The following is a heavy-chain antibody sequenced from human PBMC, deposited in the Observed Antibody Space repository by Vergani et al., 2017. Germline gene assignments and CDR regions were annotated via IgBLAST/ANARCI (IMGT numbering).Heavy chain of an antibody. V-gene: IGHV3-33*01. J-gene: IGHJ4*02. CDR2: IWYDGSNK. D-gene: IGHD1-26*01. CDR1: GFTFSSYG. Sequence: QVQLVESGGGVVQPGRSLRVSCAASGFTFSSYGMHWVRQAPGKGLEWVAVIWYDGSNKYYADSVKGRFTISRDNSKNTLYLQMNSLRAEDTAVYYCARDFQWGSGDGWDYVDYWGQGTLVTVSS. CDR3: ARDFQWGSGDGWDYVDY.